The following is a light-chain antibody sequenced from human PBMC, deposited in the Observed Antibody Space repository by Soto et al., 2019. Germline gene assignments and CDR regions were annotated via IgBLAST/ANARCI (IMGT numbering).Light chain of an antibody. CDR3: QQYNNWPLT. CDR1: QSVNRN. CDR2: GAS. J-gene: IGKJ4*01. V-gene: IGKV3-15*01. Sequence: EIAMTQSPATLSVSPGERATLSCRASQSVNRNLAWYQQKPGQAPRLLISGASTRAPGIPARFSGGGSGTEFAVTISSLQSEDFAVSDCQQYNNWPLTFGGGTKVEIK.